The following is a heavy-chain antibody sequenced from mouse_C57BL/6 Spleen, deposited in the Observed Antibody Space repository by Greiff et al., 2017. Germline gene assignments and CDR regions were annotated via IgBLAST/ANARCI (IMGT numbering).Heavy chain of an antibody. V-gene: IGHV1-64*01. D-gene: IGHD1-1*01. J-gene: IGHJ4*01. CDR3: ARYYGSSDYYAMDY. CDR2: IHPNSGST. Sequence: VQLQQPGAELVQPGASVKLSCKASGYTFTSYWMHWVKQRPGQGLEWIGMIHPNSGSTNYNEKFKSKATLTVDKSSSTAYRQLSSLTSEDSAVYYCARYYGSSDYYAMDYWGQGTSVTVSS. CDR1: GYTFTSYW.